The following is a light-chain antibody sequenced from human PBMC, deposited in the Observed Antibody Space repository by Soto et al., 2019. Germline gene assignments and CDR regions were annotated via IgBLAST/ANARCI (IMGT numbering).Light chain of an antibody. J-gene: IGLJ1*01. CDR2: DVR. Sequence: QSAMTQPTSVSGSPGQSITISCTGTSSDVGNYKSVAWYQHNPGKAPKLIIHDVRNWPSGVSSRFSGSKSAKTASLSISGLQAEDEADYYCSSYTTSSTLVFGTGTKVTVL. V-gene: IGLV2-14*01. CDR1: SSDVGNYKS. CDR3: SSYTTSSTLV.